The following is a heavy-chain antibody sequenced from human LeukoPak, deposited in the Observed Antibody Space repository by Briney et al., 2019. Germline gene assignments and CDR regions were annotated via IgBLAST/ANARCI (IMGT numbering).Heavy chain of an antibody. J-gene: IGHJ4*02. Sequence: SGGSLRLSCAASGFTFSSYAMSWVRQAPGKGLEWVSAISGSGGSTYYADSVKGRFTISRDNSKNTLYLQMNSLRAEDTAVYYCAKGCPYDYIWGSYRPYDYWGQGTLVTVSS. CDR1: GFTFSSYA. CDR3: AKGCPYDYIWGSYRPYDY. D-gene: IGHD3-16*02. CDR2: ISGSGGST. V-gene: IGHV3-23*01.